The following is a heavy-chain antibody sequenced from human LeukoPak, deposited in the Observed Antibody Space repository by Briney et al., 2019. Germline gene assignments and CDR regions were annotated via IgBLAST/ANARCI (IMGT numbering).Heavy chain of an antibody. CDR3: ARVDTDTAMAFYYYYMDV. J-gene: IGHJ6*03. Sequence: GGSLRLSCAASGFIVSSNYMSWVRQAPGKGLEWGSVIYSGGSTYYADSVKGRFTISRDNSKNTLYLQMNSLRAEDTAVYYCARVDTDTAMAFYYYYMDVWGKGTTVTVSS. V-gene: IGHV3-53*01. CDR2: IYSGGST. D-gene: IGHD5-18*01. CDR1: GFIVSSNY.